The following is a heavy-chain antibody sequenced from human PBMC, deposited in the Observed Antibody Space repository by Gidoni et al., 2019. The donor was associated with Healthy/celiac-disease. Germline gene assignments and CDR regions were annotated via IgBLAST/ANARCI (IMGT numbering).Heavy chain of an antibody. D-gene: IGHD2-2*01. CDR3: AKVVVVPAANHMDV. Sequence: EVQLLESGGGLVQPGGSLRLSCAASGFTFSSYAMSWVRQAPGKGLAWVSAISGSGGSTYYADSVKGRFTISRDNSKNTLYMQMNSLRAEDTAVYYCAKVVVVPAANHMDVWGKGTTVTVSS. V-gene: IGHV3-23*01. CDR2: ISGSGGST. CDR1: GFTFSSYA. J-gene: IGHJ6*03.